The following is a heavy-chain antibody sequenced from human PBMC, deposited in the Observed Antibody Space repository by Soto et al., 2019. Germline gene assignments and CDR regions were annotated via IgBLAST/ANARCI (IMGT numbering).Heavy chain of an antibody. V-gene: IGHV3-23*01. D-gene: IGHD3-10*01. CDR1: GVTFTSYA. CDR2: ISKSGDRT. Sequence: PGGSLRLSCAASGVTFTSYAMTWVRQVPGEGLQWVSSISKSGDRTYYADSVKGRFTTSRDNSKNTLYLQMNSLRAEDQAIYYFAKGSFGFDYCGQGPLVTVYS. CDR3: AKGSFGFDY. J-gene: IGHJ4*02.